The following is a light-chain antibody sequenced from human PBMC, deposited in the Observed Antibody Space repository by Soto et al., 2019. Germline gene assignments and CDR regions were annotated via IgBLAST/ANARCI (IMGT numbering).Light chain of an antibody. Sequence: EIVLTQSPATLSISPGHRVTLSCRPSQSVSSNYLAWYQQKPGHAPRLLIYGASSRATGIPDRFIGSGSGTEFILTITRLEPEDFAVYYCQEFASNFGGGTMADVK. CDR1: QSVSSNY. V-gene: IGKV3-20*01. J-gene: IGKJ4*01. CDR3: QEFASN. CDR2: GAS.